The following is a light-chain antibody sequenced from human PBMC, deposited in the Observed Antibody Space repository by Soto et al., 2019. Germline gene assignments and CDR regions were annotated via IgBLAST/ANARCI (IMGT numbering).Light chain of an antibody. J-gene: IGKJ1*01. CDR2: DAS. CDR1: QSISSR. Sequence: DIQMTQSPSTLSASVGDRVTITCRASQSISSRLAWYQQKPGKAPQVLIFDASSLESGVPSRFSGSGSGTEFTLTINSLQPDDFATYYCQHYNSYSGTFGQGTKVEVK. V-gene: IGKV1-5*01. CDR3: QHYNSYSGT.